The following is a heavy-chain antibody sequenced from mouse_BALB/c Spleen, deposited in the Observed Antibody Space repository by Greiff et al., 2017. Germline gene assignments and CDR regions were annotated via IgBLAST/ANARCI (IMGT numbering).Heavy chain of an antibody. CDR3: AAYYYGSSYYAMDY. J-gene: IGHJ4*01. Sequence: VKLMESGPELVKPGASVKMSCKASGYTFTSYYIHWVKQRPGQGLEWIGWIYPGDGSTKYNEKFKGKTTLTADKSSSTAYMLLSSLTSEDSAIYFCAAYYYGSSYYAMDYWGQGTSVTVSS. V-gene: IGHV1S56*01. CDR1: GYTFTSYY. CDR2: IYPGDGST. D-gene: IGHD1-1*01.